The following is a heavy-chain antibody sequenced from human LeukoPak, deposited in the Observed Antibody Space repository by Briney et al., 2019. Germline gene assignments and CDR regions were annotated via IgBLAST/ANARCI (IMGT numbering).Heavy chain of an antibody. J-gene: IGHJ5*02. V-gene: IGHV3-48*01. D-gene: IGHD3-3*01. Sequence: GGSLRLSCAASGFTFSSYSMNWVRQAPGKGLEWVSYISSSSSTIYYADSVKGRFTISRDNAKNSLYLQMNSLRAEDTAVYYCARGRAYYDFWSGYYPRWFDPWGQGTLVTVSS. CDR1: GFTFSSYS. CDR3: ARGRAYYDFWSGYYPRWFDP. CDR2: ISSSSSTI.